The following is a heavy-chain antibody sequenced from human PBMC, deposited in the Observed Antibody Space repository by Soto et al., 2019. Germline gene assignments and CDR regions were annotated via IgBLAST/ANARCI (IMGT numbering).Heavy chain of an antibody. V-gene: IGHV3-23*01. J-gene: IGHJ4*02. CDR2: ISGSGGST. D-gene: IGHD3-10*01. CDR3: PMVRGVIDY. Sequence: GGSLRLSCAASGFTFSSYSMNWVRQAPGKGLEWVSAISGSGGSTYYADSVKGRFTISRDNSKNTLYLQMNSLRAEDTAVYYCPMVRGVIDYWGQGTLVTVSS. CDR1: GFTFSSYS.